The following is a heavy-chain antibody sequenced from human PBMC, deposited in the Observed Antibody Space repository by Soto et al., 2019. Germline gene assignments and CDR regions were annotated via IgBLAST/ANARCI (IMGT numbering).Heavy chain of an antibody. CDR1: GYSFTSYW. V-gene: IGHV5-10-1*01. Sequence: GESLKISCKGSGYSFTSYWISWVRQMPGKGLEWMGRIDPSDSYTNYSPSFQGHVTISADKSISTAYLQWSSLKASDTAMYYCARLNKSIVVVPAAIESSYYYYYGMDVWGQGTTVTVSS. D-gene: IGHD2-2*02. J-gene: IGHJ6*02. CDR3: ARLNKSIVVVPAAIESSYYYYYGMDV. CDR2: IDPSDSYT.